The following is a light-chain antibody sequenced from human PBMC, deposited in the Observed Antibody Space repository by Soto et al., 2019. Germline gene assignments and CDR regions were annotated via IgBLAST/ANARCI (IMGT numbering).Light chain of an antibody. Sequence: QSVLTQPPSASGSPGQSVTISCTGTSSDVGRYNFVSWYQQLPGKAPKLMIYEVSKRPSGVPDRFSGSKSGNTASLTVSGLQAEDGADYYCSSYAVPFFFSGPGTKVTVL. CDR1: SSDVGRYNF. V-gene: IGLV2-8*01. J-gene: IGLJ1*01. CDR2: EVS. CDR3: SSYAVPFFF.